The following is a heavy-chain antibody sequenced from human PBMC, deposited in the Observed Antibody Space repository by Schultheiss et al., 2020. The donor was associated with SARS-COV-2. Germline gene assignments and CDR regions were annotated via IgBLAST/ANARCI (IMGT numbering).Heavy chain of an antibody. D-gene: IGHD2-8*02. CDR2: ISYDGSNK. V-gene: IGHV3-30*03. CDR3: ARDLSDIVLGVDY. CDR1: GFTFSSYG. J-gene: IGHJ4*02. Sequence: GGSLRLSCAASGFTFSSYGMHWVRQAPGKGLEWVAVISYDGSNKYYADSVKGRFTISRDNSKNTLYLQMNSLRAEDTAVYYCARDLSDIVLGVDYWGQGTLVTVSS.